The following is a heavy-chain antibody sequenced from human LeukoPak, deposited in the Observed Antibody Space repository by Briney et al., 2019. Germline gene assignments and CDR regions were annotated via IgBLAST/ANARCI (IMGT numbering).Heavy chain of an antibody. CDR1: GDSISSGGYY. CDR2: IYHSGST. D-gene: IGHD2-15*01. Sequence: SETLSLTCTVSGDSISSGGYYWSWIRQPPGKGLEWIGYIYHSGSTYYNPSLKSRVTISVDRSKNQFSLKLSSVTAADTAVYYCARDQEGVGLDYWGQGTLVTVSS. CDR3: ARDQEGVGLDY. V-gene: IGHV4-30-2*01. J-gene: IGHJ4*02.